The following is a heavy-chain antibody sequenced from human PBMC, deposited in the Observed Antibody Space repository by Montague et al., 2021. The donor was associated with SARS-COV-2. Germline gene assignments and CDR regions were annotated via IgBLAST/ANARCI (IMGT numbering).Heavy chain of an antibody. D-gene: IGHD2-2*01. CDR2: IYYTGST. V-gene: IGHV4-59*01. Sequence: SETLSLTCSVSGGSISSSYWSWIRQPPGKGLEWLGHIYYTGSTKYNPSLKSRVTISTDTPKNQFSLKLRSVTAADTAVYFCARAQTTCFIAKCVNYFDYWGQGALVTVSS. CDR3: ARAQTTCFIAKCVNYFDY. J-gene: IGHJ4*02. CDR1: GGSISSSY.